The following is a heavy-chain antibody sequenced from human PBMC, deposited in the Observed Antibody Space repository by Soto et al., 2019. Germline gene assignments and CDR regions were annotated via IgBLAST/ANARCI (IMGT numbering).Heavy chain of an antibody. D-gene: IGHD1-26*01. CDR3: AKGGGSARDFDY. Sequence: GGSLRLSCTGSGFTFGNYGMHWVRQAPGKGLEWVASTPYDGNNKYYADSLKGRFTISRDNSKKMVYLQMTSLGPEDTAVYYCAKGGGSARDFDYWGQGALVTVSS. CDR2: TPYDGNNK. J-gene: IGHJ4*02. V-gene: IGHV3-30*18. CDR1: GFTFGNYG.